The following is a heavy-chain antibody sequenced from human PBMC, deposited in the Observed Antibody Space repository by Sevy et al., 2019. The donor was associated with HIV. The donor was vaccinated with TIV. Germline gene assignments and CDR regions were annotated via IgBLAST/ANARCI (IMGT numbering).Heavy chain of an antibody. Sequence: GGSLRLSCTASGFTFSNAWMSWVRQAPGKGLEWVGRIKSKTDGGTTEYTATLKARFTISRDDSINTLYLQMNSLKTEDTGVYYWATELDYDLWGGYYTGIDYWGQGTLVTVSS. V-gene: IGHV3-15*01. CDR1: GFTFSNAW. CDR2: IKSKTDGGTT. D-gene: IGHD3-3*01. J-gene: IGHJ4*02. CDR3: ATELDYDLWGGYYTGIDY.